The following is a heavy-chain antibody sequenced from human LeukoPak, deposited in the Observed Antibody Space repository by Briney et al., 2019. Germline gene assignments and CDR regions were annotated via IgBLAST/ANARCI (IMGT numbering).Heavy chain of an antibody. CDR3: ARSEVEWDVLLWFGELFRGRYFDY. Sequence: GASVKVSCKASGYTFTSYGISWVRQAPGQGLEWMGWISAYNGNTNYAQKLQGRVTMTTDTSTSTAYMELRSLRSDDTAVYYCARSEVEWDVLLWFGELFRGRYFDYWGQGTLVTVSS. J-gene: IGHJ4*02. CDR2: ISAYNGNT. CDR1: GYTFTSYG. V-gene: IGHV1-18*01. D-gene: IGHD3-10*01.